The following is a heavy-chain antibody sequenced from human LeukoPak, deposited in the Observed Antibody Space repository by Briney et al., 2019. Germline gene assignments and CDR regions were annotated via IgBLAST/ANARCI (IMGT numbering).Heavy chain of an antibody. CDR1: GGTISSCSYY. D-gene: IGHD3-3*01. CDR2: IYYSGST. V-gene: IGHV4-39*01. Sequence: SETLSLTCNVSGGTISSCSYYWGWIRQPPGKGLEWIGSIYYSGSTYYNPSLKSRVTISVDTSKNQFSLKLSSVTAADTAVYYCARRFSTYFDYWGQGTLVTVSS. J-gene: IGHJ4*02. CDR3: ARRFSTYFDY.